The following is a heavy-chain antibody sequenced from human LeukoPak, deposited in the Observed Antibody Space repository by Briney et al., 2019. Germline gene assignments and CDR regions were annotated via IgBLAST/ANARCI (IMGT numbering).Heavy chain of an antibody. D-gene: IGHD6-13*01. CDR2: IYSGGST. CDR3: ARDGSESSSWYY. J-gene: IGHJ4*02. Sequence: GGSLRLSCAASGFTVSSNYMSWVRQAPGKGLEWVSVIYSGGSTYYADSVKGRFTISRDNPKNTLYLQMNSLRAEDTAVYYCARDGSESSSWYYWGQGTLVTVSS. V-gene: IGHV3-53*01. CDR1: GFTVSSNY.